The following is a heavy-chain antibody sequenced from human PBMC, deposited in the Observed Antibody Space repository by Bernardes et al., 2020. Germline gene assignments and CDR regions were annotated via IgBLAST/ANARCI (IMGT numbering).Heavy chain of an antibody. D-gene: IGHD6-19*01. CDR3: VRDFSVAVYFYYYMDV. CDR1: GDSVSSNNAA. Sequence: QTLSLTCAISGDSVSSNNAAWNWIRQSPSRGLEWLGRTYYRSKWYNDYAESVKGRITITTDPFKNQFSLQLTSVTPDDAAVYYCVRDFSVAVYFYYYMDVWGEGTTVTIS. CDR2: TYYRSKWYN. J-gene: IGHJ6*03. V-gene: IGHV6-1*01.